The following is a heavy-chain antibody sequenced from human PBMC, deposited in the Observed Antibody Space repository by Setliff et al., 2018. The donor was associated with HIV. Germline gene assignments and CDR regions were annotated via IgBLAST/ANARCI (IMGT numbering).Heavy chain of an antibody. J-gene: IGHJ5*02. CDR3: ARSVGYCSGGSCSNWFDP. Sequence: SLTCAVYGGSFSAYHWSWIRQTPGKGLEWLGEINHSGSTAYNLALESRVSMSIDTSKNQFSLKLSSVTAADTAVYYCARSVGYCSGGSCSNWFDPWGQGTLVTVSS. CDR1: GGSFSAYH. D-gene: IGHD2-15*01. CDR2: INHSGST. V-gene: IGHV4-34*01.